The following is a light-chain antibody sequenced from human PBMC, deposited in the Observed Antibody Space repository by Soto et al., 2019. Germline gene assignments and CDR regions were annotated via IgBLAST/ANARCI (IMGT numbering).Light chain of an antibody. CDR3: QQYDNLPPRGFT. J-gene: IGKJ3*01. V-gene: IGKV1-33*01. CDR2: DAS. CDR1: QDISNY. Sequence: DIQMTQSPSSLSASVGDRVTITFQASQDISNYLNWYQQKPGKAPKLLIYDASNLETGVPSRFSGSGSGTDFTFTISSLQPEDIATYYCQQYDNLPPRGFTFGPGTKVDIK.